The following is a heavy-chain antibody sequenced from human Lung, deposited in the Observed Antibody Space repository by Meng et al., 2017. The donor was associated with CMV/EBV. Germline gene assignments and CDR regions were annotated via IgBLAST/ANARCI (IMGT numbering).Heavy chain of an antibody. J-gene: IGHJ4*02. CDR3: AKDYTNTWSNYFDS. D-gene: IGHD6-13*01. V-gene: IGHV3-30*02. CDR2: MRYGGDDI. CDR1: GLPFSDYG. Sequence: GESLMIYCEASGLPFSDYGMHWVRQVPGKGLEWVAFMRYGGDDIYYRDSVRGRFTVSRDNSKNTLYLQMDSLRPGDTALYYCAKDYTNTWSNYFDSWGRGTLVTVSS.